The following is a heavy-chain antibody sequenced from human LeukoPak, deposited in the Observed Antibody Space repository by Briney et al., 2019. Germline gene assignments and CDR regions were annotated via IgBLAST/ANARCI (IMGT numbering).Heavy chain of an antibody. V-gene: IGHV3-53*01. J-gene: IGHJ2*01. Sequence: GGSLRLSCAAPGFRVSTKYMNWVRQAPGKGLEWVSIIYSGGTTYYGESVEGGFTISTDTSKNTVVLLMKSLTSEDTAVHYLSSLGEHYHWNLDLWGRGTLVTVSS. CDR2: IYSGGTT. D-gene: IGHD5/OR15-5a*01. CDR3: SSLGEHYHWNLDL. CDR1: GFRVSTKY.